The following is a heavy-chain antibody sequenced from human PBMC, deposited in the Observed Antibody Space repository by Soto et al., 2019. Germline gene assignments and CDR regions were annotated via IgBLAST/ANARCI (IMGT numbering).Heavy chain of an antibody. CDR1: GGSISSGGYY. Sequence: SETLSLTCTVSGGSISSGGYYWSWIRQHPGKGLEWIGYIYYSGSTYYNPSLKSRVTISVDTSKNQFSLKLSSVTAADTAVYYCARFSRGYCSSTSCYVGWFDPWGQGTLVTVSS. D-gene: IGHD2-2*01. CDR3: ARFSRGYCSSTSCYVGWFDP. CDR2: IYYSGST. J-gene: IGHJ5*02. V-gene: IGHV4-31*03.